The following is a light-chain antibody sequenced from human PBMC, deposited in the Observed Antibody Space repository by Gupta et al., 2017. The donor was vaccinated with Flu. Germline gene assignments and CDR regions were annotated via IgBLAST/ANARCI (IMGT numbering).Light chain of an antibody. CDR2: GAS. CDR3: QQYGSSQWT. V-gene: IGKV3-20*01. Sequence: ELVLTQSPGTLSLSPRERATLSCRASQSVSSSYLAWYQQKLGQAPRLLIYGASSRATGIPDRFSGSGSGTDFTLTISRLEPEDFAVYYCQQYGSSQWTFGQGTKVEVK. J-gene: IGKJ1*01. CDR1: QSVSSSY.